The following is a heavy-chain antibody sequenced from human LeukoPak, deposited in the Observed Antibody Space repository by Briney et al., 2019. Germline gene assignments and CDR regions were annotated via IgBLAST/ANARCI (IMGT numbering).Heavy chain of an antibody. V-gene: IGHV4-59*01. Sequence: SETLSLTCTASGGSISSYYWSWIRQPPGKGLEWIGYIYYSGSTNYNPSLKSRVTISVDTSKNQFSLKLSSVTAADTAVYYCARDRGRGYSYGYYFDYWGQGTLVTVSS. D-gene: IGHD5-18*01. J-gene: IGHJ4*02. CDR3: ARDRGRGYSYGYYFDY. CDR1: GGSISSYY. CDR2: IYYSGST.